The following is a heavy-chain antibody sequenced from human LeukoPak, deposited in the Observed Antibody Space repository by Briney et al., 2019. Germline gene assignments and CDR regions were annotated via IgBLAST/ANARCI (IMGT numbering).Heavy chain of an antibody. CDR1: GYSISSGYY. Sequence: KPSETLSLTCDVSGYSISSGYYWGWIRQPPGKGLEWIGSIHHSGSTYYSPSLKSRVTTSVDTSKNQFSLKLSSVTAADTAVYYCARRRGSYYFDYWGQGTLVTVSS. J-gene: IGHJ4*02. V-gene: IGHV4-38-2*01. CDR3: ARRRGSYYFDY. D-gene: IGHD1-26*01. CDR2: IHHSGST.